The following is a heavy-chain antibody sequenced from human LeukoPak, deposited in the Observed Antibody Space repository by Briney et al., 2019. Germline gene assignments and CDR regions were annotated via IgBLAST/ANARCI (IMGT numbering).Heavy chain of an antibody. D-gene: IGHD5-18*01. V-gene: IGHV3-30-3*01. Sequence: GGSLRLSCAASGFTFSSYAMHWVRQAPGKGLEWVAVISYDGSNKYYADSVKGRFTISRDNSKNTLYLQMNSLRAEDTAVYYCARDRGYVGTAMVNYWGQGTLVTVSS. CDR3: ARDRGYVGTAMVNY. CDR1: GFTFSSYA. J-gene: IGHJ4*02. CDR2: ISYDGSNK.